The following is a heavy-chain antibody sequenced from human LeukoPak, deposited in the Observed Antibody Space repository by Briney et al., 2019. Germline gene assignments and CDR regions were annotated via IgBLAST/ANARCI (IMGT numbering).Heavy chain of an antibody. Sequence: GGSLRLSCASSGFTYSSSAMSWVRQAPGKGLEWVSAHSGSGGSTYYADSVKGRFTISRDNSKNTLYLQMNSLRAEDTAIYYCAKGGYGSGNNWFDPWGQGTLVTVSA. CDR1: GFTYSSSA. D-gene: IGHD3-10*01. CDR3: AKGGYGSGNNWFDP. J-gene: IGHJ5*02. CDR2: HSGSGGST. V-gene: IGHV3-23*01.